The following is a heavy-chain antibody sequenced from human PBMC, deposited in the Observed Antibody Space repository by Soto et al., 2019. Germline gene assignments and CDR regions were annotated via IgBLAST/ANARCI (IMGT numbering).Heavy chain of an antibody. CDR3: AKGVKAKIFLYGMDV. J-gene: IGHJ6*02. D-gene: IGHD2-15*01. CDR1: GFSFNDHT. Sequence: EVQLVESGGALVQPGRSLRLSCAASGFSFNDHTMHWVRQGPGKGLEWVSSVSWNSETITYADSAKGRFTISRDNAQNYLYLQMDSLRGEDTALYYCAKGVKAKIFLYGMDVWGQGTTVTVSS. V-gene: IGHV3-9*01. CDR2: VSWNSETI.